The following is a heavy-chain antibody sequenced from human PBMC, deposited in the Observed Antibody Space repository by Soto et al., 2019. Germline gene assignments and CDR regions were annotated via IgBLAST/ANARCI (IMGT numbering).Heavy chain of an antibody. CDR3: ARDPYGGTSLYFDY. CDR2: ISYDGSHK. V-gene: IGHV3-30*14. D-gene: IGHD2-15*01. Sequence: QVQLVESGGGVVQPGRSLRLSCAASGFTFSSYAMHWVRQAPGKGLECVAVISYDGSHKNYGDSVKGRFTISRDHSQNTVYLQMNSLRGEDTAVYYCARDPYGGTSLYFDYWGQGTRVTVSS. J-gene: IGHJ4*02. CDR1: GFTFSSYA.